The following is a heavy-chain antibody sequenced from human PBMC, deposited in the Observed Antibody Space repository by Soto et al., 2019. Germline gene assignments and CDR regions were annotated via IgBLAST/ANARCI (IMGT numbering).Heavy chain of an antibody. D-gene: IGHD2-2*01. J-gene: IGHJ4*02. Sequence: SETLSLTFTVSGASISGNYWTWIRQPAGKGLEWIGRIYNGGNTNYNPSLKSRVTISVDTSKNQFSLKLSSVTAADTAVYYCARGLYADRGQRTSWGQGTLVTVSS. V-gene: IGHV4-4*07. CDR1: GASISGNY. CDR2: IYNGGNT. CDR3: ARGLYADRGQRTS.